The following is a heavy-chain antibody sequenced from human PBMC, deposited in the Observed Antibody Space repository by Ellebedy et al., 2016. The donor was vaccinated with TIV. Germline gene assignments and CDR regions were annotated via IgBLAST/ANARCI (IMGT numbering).Heavy chain of an antibody. Sequence: GGSLRLXXAASGFTFSSYGMHWVRQAPGKGLEWVAVISYDGSNKYYADSVKGRFTISRDNSKNTLYLQMNSLRAEDTAVYYCATDTPYYYEGALDYWGQGTLVTVSS. CDR1: GFTFSSYG. J-gene: IGHJ4*02. V-gene: IGHV3-30*03. CDR3: ATDTPYYYEGALDY. D-gene: IGHD3-22*01. CDR2: ISYDGSNK.